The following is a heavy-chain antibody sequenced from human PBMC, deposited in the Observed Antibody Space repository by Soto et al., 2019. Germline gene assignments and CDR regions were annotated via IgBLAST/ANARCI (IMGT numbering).Heavy chain of an antibody. Sequence: SETLSLTCTVAGGSISKSSYYWVWIRQPPGKGLEWVGSMSYSGSTYYNPSLKSRVAISVDTSKNQLSLQVSSVTAADTAVYYCSRRAPEGFDPWGQGTLVTVSS. CDR3: SRRAPEGFDP. V-gene: IGHV4-39*01. CDR2: MSYSGST. J-gene: IGHJ5*02. CDR1: GGSISKSSYY.